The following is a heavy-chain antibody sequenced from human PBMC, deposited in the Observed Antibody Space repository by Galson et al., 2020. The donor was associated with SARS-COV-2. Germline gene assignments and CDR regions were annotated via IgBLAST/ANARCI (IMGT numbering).Heavy chain of an antibody. D-gene: IGHD3-9*01. CDR3: AKEVPMTGRTDEYFQH. J-gene: IGHJ1*01. CDR2: ISGSGDTT. Sequence: GGYLRLSCAASGFTFSNCPMSWVRQAPGQGLTSVSAISGSGDTTHYADSVKGRFTIYRDTSRNTLYLQMNSLRAEDTAMYYCAKEVPMTGRTDEYFQHWGQGTLVTVSS. V-gene: IGHV3-23*01. CDR1: GFTFSNCP.